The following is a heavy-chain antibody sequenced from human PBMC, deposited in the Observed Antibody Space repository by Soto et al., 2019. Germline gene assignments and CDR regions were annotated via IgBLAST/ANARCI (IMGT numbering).Heavy chain of an antibody. J-gene: IGHJ3*01. D-gene: IGHD3-22*01. CDR2: INYSGST. V-gene: IGHV4-59*01. Sequence: SETLSLTCTVSGGSISSYYWSWIRQPPGKGLEWTGFINYSGSTNYNPSLKSRVTISVDTSKNQFSLKLTSVTAADTAAYYCERGLGSGYYYGWGQGTMVTVSS. CDR1: GGSISSYY. CDR3: ERGLGSGYYYG.